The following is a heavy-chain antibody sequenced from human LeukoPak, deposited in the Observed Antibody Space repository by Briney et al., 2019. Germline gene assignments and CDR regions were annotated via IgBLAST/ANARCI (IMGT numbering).Heavy chain of an antibody. J-gene: IGHJ6*02. CDR3: ATRTPPYYYYGMDV. V-gene: IGHV1-24*01. D-gene: IGHD1-14*01. Sequence: ASVTVSCKVSGYTLTELSMHWVRQAPGKGLEWMGGFDPEDGETIYAQKFQGRVTMTEDTSTDTAYMELSSLRSEDTAVYYCATRTPPYYYYGMDVWGQGTTVTVSS. CDR2: FDPEDGET. CDR1: GYTLTELS.